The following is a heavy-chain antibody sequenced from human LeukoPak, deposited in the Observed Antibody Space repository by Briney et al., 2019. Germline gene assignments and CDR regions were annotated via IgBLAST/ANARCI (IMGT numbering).Heavy chain of an antibody. CDR1: GGSISSYY. V-gene: IGHV4-59*01. Sequence: SETLSLTCTVSGGSISSYYWSWIRQPPGKGLEWIGYIFYSGSTNYNPSLKSRVTISLDTSKNLFSLKLTSVTAADTAVYYCARHVNNWNDDNWFDPWGQGTLVTVSS. CDR2: IFYSGST. CDR3: ARHVNNWNDDNWFDP. D-gene: IGHD1-1*01. J-gene: IGHJ5*02.